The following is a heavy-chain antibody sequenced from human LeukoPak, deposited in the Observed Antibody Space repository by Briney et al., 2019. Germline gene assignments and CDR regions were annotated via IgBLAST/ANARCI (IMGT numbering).Heavy chain of an antibody. Sequence: PGGPLRLSCTASGFIFSSFGTHWVRQAPGKGLEWVAVISNDGGNIYHADSVKGRFTISRDNSTNTLYLQMNSLRVDDTAMYYCAKGAYDYVWGSYHNFDYWGQGTLVTVSS. J-gene: IGHJ4*02. CDR1: GFIFSSFG. D-gene: IGHD3-16*02. V-gene: IGHV3-30*18. CDR2: ISNDGGNI. CDR3: AKGAYDYVWGSYHNFDY.